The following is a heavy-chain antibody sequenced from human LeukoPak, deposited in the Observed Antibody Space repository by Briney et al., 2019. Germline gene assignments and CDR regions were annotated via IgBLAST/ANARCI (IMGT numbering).Heavy chain of an antibody. V-gene: IGHV3-23*01. J-gene: IGHJ4*02. CDR1: GFTFNICA. Sequence: PGGSLTLSCAASGFTFNICAMSWVRQAPGKGLEWVSSIGSTDTYYADSVKGRFTVSRDNSKNTLYLHLNSLRAEDSAVYYCAKDATPGNSIWDYFAFWGQGTVVTVSS. CDR2: IGSTDT. D-gene: IGHD1-7*01. CDR3: AKDATPGNSIWDYFAF.